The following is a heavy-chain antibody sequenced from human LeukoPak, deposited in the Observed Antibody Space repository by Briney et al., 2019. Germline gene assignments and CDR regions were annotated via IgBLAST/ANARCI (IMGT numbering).Heavy chain of an antibody. CDR3: ARHINVRGWRFDP. D-gene: IGHD6-19*01. J-gene: IGHJ5*02. CDR1: GGSISSYY. Sequence: SETLSLTCTVSGGSISSYYWSWIRQPPGTGLEWIGYIYYSGSTNYNPSLKSRVTISVDTSKNQFSLKLSSVTAADTAVYYCARHINVRGWRFDPWGQGTLVTVSS. CDR2: IYYSGST. V-gene: IGHV4-59*08.